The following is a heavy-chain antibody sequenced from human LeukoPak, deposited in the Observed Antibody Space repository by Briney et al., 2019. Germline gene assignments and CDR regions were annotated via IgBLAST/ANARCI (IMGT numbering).Heavy chain of an antibody. CDR3: ARGRNYDFWSGLTGYYMDV. V-gene: IGHV4-34*01. J-gene: IGHJ6*03. CDR2: INHSGST. Sequence: SETLSLTCAVYGGSFSGYYWSWIRQPPGKGLEWIGEINHSGSTNYNPSLKSRVTISVDTSKNQFSLKLSSVTVADTAVYYCARGRNYDFWSGLTGYYMDVWGKGTTVTVSS. D-gene: IGHD3-3*01. CDR1: GGSFSGYY.